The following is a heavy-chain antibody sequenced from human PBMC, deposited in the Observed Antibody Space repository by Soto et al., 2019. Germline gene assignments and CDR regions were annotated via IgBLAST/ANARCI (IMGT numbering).Heavy chain of an antibody. CDR1: GLTFSSYA. CDR3: AKNDFGDYYYYMDV. V-gene: IGHV3-23*01. J-gene: IGHJ6*03. Sequence: EVQLLESGGGLVQPGGSLRLSCAASGLTFSSYAMTWVRQAPGKGLEWVSGISGSGGTKYYADSVKGRFTISRDNSKNXXXXQXNXLXXXDTAVYYCAKNDFGDYYYYMDVWGKGATVTV. D-gene: IGHD4-17*01. CDR2: ISGSGGTK.